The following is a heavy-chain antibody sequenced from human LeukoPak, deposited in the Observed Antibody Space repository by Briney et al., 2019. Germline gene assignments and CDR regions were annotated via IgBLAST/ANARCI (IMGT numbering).Heavy chain of an antibody. CDR1: GFTFSSYS. CDR3: ARDAGGYVPLDY. V-gene: IGHV3-21*01. D-gene: IGHD5-12*01. CDR2: ISSSSSYI. Sequence: GGSLRLSCAASGFTFSSYSMNWVRQAPGKGLEWISSISSSSSYIYYADSVKGRFTISRDNAKNSLYLQMNSLRAEDTAVYYCARDAGGYVPLDYWGQGTLVTVSS. J-gene: IGHJ4*02.